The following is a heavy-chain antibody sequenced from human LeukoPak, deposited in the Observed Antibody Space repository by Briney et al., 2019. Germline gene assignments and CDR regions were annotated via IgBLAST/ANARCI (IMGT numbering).Heavy chain of an antibody. J-gene: IGHJ6*02. D-gene: IGHD5-18*01. CDR2: ISWNGGRT. CDR1: GLTLDGVG. Sequence: GGSLRLSCVASGLTLDGVGVSWVRQAPGKGLEWVSGISWNGGRTAYADAVKGRFTISRDNAKNSLFLQMKSLRAEDTALYYCARQIAMAKYYCYGMDVWGPGTTVTVSS. CDR3: ARQIAMAKYYCYGMDV. V-gene: IGHV3-20*04.